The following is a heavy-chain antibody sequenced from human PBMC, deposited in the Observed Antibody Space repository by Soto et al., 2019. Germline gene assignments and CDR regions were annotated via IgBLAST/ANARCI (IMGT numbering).Heavy chain of an antibody. CDR3: AKDTYHYYDSSGLFDY. V-gene: IGHV3-30*18. CDR2: ISYDGSNK. J-gene: IGHJ4*02. Sequence: GGSLRLSCAASGFTFSSYGMHWVRQAPGKGLEWVAVISYDGSNKYYADSVKGRFTISRDNSKNTLYLQMNSLRAEDTAVYYCAKDTYHYYDSSGLFDYWGQGTLVTVSS. D-gene: IGHD3-22*01. CDR1: GFTFSSYG.